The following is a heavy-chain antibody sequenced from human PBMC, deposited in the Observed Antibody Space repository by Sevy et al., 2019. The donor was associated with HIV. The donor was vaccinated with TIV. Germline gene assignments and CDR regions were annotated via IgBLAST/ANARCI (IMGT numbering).Heavy chain of an antibody. Sequence: SETLSLTCTVSGGSISSYYWSWIRQPPGKGLEWIGYIYYSGSTNYNPSLKSRVTLSADTSKNRFSLKLGSVTAADTAVYYCARDRLGYCSSTSCYAEGYFDYWGQGTLVTVSS. CDR2: IYYSGST. CDR1: GGSISSYY. CDR3: ARDRLGYCSSTSCYAEGYFDY. V-gene: IGHV4-59*01. D-gene: IGHD2-2*01. J-gene: IGHJ4*02.